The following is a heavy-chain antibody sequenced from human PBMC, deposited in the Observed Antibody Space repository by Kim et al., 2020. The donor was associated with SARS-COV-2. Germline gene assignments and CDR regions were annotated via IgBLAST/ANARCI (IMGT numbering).Heavy chain of an antibody. Sequence: STSYNPSRRSRVTISVDAAENRFSLKLRSGSAADTAVYYCARREGYGMDVWGQGTTVTVSS. CDR2: ST. J-gene: IGHJ6*02. V-gene: IGHV4-39*01. CDR3: ARREGYGMDV.